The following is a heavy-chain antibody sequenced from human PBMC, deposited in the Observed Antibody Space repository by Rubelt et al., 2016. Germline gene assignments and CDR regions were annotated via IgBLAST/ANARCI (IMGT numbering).Heavy chain of an antibody. Sequence: EVQLVESGGGLVKPGGSLRLSCAASGFTFTTYGMNWVRQAPGKGLEWVSSISLSGSDTYYEDSVKGRFTISRDNAKNSLYLQVNTLRAEDTAVYYCARDSNGDFDYWGQGTLVTVSS. CDR3: ARDSNGDFDY. D-gene: IGHD4-17*01. CDR2: ISLSGSDT. CDR1: GFTFTTYG. J-gene: IGHJ4*02. V-gene: IGHV3-21*01.